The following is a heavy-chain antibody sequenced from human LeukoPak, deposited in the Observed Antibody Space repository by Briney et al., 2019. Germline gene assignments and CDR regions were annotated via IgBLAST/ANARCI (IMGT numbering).Heavy chain of an antibody. J-gene: IGHJ5*02. D-gene: IGHD3-3*01. V-gene: IGHV4-4*09. CDR1: GGSISSYY. CDR3: ARGRITIFGVVDNWFDP. CDR2: IYTSRST. Sequence: SETLSLTCTVSGGSISSYYWSWIRQPPGKGLEWIGYIYTSRSTNYNPSLKSRVTISVDTSKNQFSLKLSSVTAADTAVYYCARGRITIFGVVDNWFDPWGQGTLVTVSS.